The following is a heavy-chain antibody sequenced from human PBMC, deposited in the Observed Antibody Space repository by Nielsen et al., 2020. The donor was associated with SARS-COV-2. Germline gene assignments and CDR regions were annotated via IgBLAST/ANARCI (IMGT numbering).Heavy chain of an antibody. V-gene: IGHV3-30*03. J-gene: IGHJ6*02. Sequence: GGSLTLSCAASGFTFSSYGMHWVRQAPGKGLEWVAVISYDGSNKYYADSVKGRFTISRDNSKNTLNLQMNSLRAEDTAVYYCASDSNSYNYYYYYGMDVWGQGTTVTVSS. CDR2: ISYDGSNK. CDR1: GFTFSSYG. D-gene: IGHD2-2*01. CDR3: ASDSNSYNYYYYYGMDV.